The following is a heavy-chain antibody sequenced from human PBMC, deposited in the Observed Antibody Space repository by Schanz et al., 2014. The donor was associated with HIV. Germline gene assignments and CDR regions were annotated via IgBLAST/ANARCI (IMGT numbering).Heavy chain of an antibody. Sequence: VQLVESGGGVVQPGRSLRLSCAASGFTFSSYAMSWVRQAPGKGLEWVSGISGNSGHTWYADSVKGRFTISRDNPKNRLYLQMNSLRAEDTAVYYCAKGLRQWLVLGVSDYWGQGTLVTVSS. CDR2: ISGNSGHT. CDR1: GFTFSSYA. J-gene: IGHJ4*02. V-gene: IGHV3-23*04. CDR3: AKGLRQWLVLGVSDY. D-gene: IGHD6-19*01.